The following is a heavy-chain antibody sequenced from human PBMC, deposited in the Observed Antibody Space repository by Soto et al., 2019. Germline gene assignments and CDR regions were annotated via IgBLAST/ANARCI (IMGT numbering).Heavy chain of an antibody. D-gene: IGHD3-10*01. CDR2: IIPIFGTA. J-gene: IGHJ6*02. Sequence: VASVKVSCKASGGTFSSYAISWVRQAPGQGLEWMGGIIPIFGTANYAQKFQGRVTITADESTSTAYMELSSLRSEDTAVYYCARCSGGSGSRPPYYYYGMDVWGQGTTVTVSS. CDR1: GGTFSSYA. V-gene: IGHV1-69*13. CDR3: ARCSGGSGSRPPYYYYGMDV.